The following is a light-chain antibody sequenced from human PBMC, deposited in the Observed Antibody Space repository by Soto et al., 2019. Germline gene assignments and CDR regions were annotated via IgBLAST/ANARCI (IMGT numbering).Light chain of an antibody. CDR2: DAS. Sequence: TQSPATLSGSVGDRVTITCRASQTISRFLAWYQHQPGKAPKLLIYDASTLESGVPSRFSGTGSGTEFTFSITSLQPEDFGTYYCQQCYMGWTFGQGTKVDIK. V-gene: IGKV1-5*01. CDR1: QTISRF. CDR3: QQCYMGWT. J-gene: IGKJ1*01.